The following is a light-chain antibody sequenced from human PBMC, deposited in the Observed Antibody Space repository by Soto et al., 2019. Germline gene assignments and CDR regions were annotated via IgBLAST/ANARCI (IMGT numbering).Light chain of an antibody. J-gene: IGKJ1*01. Sequence: EIGLTQSPATLFLSPGERATLSCRASQSISSSLAWYQQNPGQAPRLLIYDASTRATGFPARFSGSGSGTDFTLTIGSLEPEDFAVYYCQQRSEWPRTFGQGTKVDIK. V-gene: IGKV3-11*01. CDR3: QQRSEWPRT. CDR1: QSISSS. CDR2: DAS.